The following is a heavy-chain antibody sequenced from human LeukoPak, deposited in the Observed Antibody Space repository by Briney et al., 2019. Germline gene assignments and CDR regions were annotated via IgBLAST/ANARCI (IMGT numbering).Heavy chain of an antibody. CDR2: IGGSGGAI. J-gene: IGHJ3*02. V-gene: IGHV3-23*01. CDR3: AREGRYYGSGSHRDGFDI. Sequence: GGSLRLSCGASGFTFSRYAMSWVRQAPGKGLQWVSEIGGSGGAIYYADSVKGRFTISRHNAKNSLYLQMNSLRAEDTAVYYCAREGRYYGSGSHRDGFDIWGRGTMGTVSS. CDR1: GFTFSRYA. D-gene: IGHD3-10*01.